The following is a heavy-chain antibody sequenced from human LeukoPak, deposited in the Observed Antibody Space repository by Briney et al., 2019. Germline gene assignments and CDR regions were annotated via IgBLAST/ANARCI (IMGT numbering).Heavy chain of an antibody. D-gene: IGHD2-2*01. CDR3: ASQSPAHGY. V-gene: IGHV4-38-2*01. J-gene: IGHJ4*02. CDR1: GYSISSGYY. Sequence: SETLSLTCAVSGYSISSGYYWGWIRQPPGKGLEWIGSVYHSGNTYYNPSLKSRVTISVDTSKNHFSLRLSSVTAADTAVYFCASQSPAHGYWGQGTLVIVSS. CDR2: VYHSGNT.